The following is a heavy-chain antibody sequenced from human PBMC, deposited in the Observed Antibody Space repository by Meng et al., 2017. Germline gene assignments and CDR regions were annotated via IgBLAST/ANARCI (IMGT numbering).Heavy chain of an antibody. Sequence: ASVKVSCTASGYTFTGYYMHWVRQAPGQGLEWMGWINPNSGGTNYAQKFQGRVTMTRDTSISTAYMELSRLRSDDTAVYYCAREKISRVPDAFDIWGQGTMVTVSS. J-gene: IGHJ3*02. CDR3: AREKISRVPDAFDI. CDR2: INPNSGGT. V-gene: IGHV1-2*02. D-gene: IGHD2-15*01. CDR1: GYTFTGYY.